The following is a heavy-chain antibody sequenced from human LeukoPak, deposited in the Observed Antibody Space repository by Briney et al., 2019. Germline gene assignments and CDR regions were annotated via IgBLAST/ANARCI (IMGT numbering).Heavy chain of an antibody. Sequence: PGGPLRLSCAAPGFTFSDYYMSWIRQAPGKGLEGVSYIISSSSYTNYADSVKGRFTISRDNAKNSLYLQMNSLRAEDTAVYYCARVNCSGGSCFGSGGMDVWGQGTTVTVSS. CDR2: IISSSSYT. D-gene: IGHD2-15*01. V-gene: IGHV3-11*06. J-gene: IGHJ6*02. CDR1: GFTFSDYY. CDR3: ARVNCSGGSCFGSGGMDV.